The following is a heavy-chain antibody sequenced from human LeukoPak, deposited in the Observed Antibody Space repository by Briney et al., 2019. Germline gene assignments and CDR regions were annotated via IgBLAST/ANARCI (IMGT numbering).Heavy chain of an antibody. CDR1: RFTFINAW. CDR2: IKSKADGETT. V-gene: IGHV3-15*01. CDR3: AIDEPNYAPYDFDY. D-gene: IGHD4/OR15-4a*01. Sequence: GGSLRLSCAASRFTFINAWMNWVRQAPGKGLEWVGRIKSKADGETTDYAAPVKGRFTISRDDSNNMVYLQMGSLKVEDTAVYYCAIDEPNYAPYDFDYWGQGTLVTVSS. J-gene: IGHJ4*02.